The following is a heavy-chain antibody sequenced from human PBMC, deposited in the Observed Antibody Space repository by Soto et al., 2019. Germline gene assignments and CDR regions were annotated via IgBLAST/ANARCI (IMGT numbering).Heavy chain of an antibody. V-gene: IGHV3-23*01. Sequence: GGSLRLSCAASGFTFSSYAMSWVRQAPGKGLEWVSAISGSGGSTYYADSVKGRFTISRDNSKNTLYLQMNSLRAEDTAVYYCAKDRRELSLPYYFDYWGQGTLVTVSS. CDR3: AKDRRELSLPYYFDY. J-gene: IGHJ4*02. CDR2: ISGSGGST. CDR1: GFTFSSYA. D-gene: IGHD3-16*02.